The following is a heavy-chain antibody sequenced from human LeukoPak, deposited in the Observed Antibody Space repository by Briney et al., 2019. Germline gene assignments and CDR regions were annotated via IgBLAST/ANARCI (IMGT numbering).Heavy chain of an antibody. D-gene: IGHD1-26*01. CDR2: ISSSGTYI. V-gene: IGHV3-21*01. CDR3: ARDGWDLPPPLDGFV. CDR1: GFSFSSYS. J-gene: IGHJ3*01. Sequence: PGGSLRLSCAASGFSFSSYSMNWVRQAPGKGLEWVSSISSSGTYIYYADSVKGRFTISRDNAKNSAHLQMNNLRAEDTALYYCARDGWDLPPPLDGFVWGQGTMVTVSS.